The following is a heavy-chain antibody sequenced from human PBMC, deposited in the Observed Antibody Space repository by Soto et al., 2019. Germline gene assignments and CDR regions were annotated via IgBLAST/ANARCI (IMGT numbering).Heavy chain of an antibody. CDR2: LYYGRSA. V-gene: IGHV4-59*12. D-gene: IGHD3-22*01. CDR3: ARVGYYDGSGYNAFNI. J-gene: IGHJ3*02. Sequence: SETLSLTCAVSGDSISSYYCMWIRQPPGKGLEWIGYLYYGRSANYNPSLKSRVTLSVDTSTSQGSLRLSSVTAADTAVYYCARVGYYDGSGYNAFNIWGQGTMVTVSS. CDR1: GDSISSYY.